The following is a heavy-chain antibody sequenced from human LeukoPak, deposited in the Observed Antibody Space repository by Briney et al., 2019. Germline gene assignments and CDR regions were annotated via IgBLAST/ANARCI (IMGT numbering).Heavy chain of an antibody. CDR3: AIPGYSSGWPFDF. CDR2: IYYSGST. D-gene: IGHD6-19*01. Sequence: SETLSLTCTVSGGSISSQYWSWIRQPPGKGLEWIGYIYYSGSTNYNPSLKSRVTISVDTSKNQFSLKLSSVTAADTAVYYCAIPGYSSGWPFDFWGQGTLVTVSS. CDR1: GGSISSQY. J-gene: IGHJ4*02. V-gene: IGHV4-59*11.